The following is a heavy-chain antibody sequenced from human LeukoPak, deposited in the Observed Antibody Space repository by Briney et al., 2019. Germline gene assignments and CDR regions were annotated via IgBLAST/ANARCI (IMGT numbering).Heavy chain of an antibody. CDR2: MYYGGTT. CDR1: GGSISSNNYY. Sequence: KPSETLSLTCTVSGGSISSNNYYWGWLRQPPGKGLEWIGSMYYGGTTNYNPSLKSRVTISVDTSKNQFSLKLSSVTAADTAIYYCARRARRDVLYYFDYWGQGTLVTVSS. D-gene: IGHD5-24*01. J-gene: IGHJ4*02. V-gene: IGHV4-39*01. CDR3: ARRARRDVLYYFDY.